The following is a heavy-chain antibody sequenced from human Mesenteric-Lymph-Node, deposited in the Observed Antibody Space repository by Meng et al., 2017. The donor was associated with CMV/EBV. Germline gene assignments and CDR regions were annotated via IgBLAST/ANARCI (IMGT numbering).Heavy chain of an antibody. CDR2: INTNTGNP. CDR3: ARAPFYYGSGSYYPNWFDP. Sequence: FSSYAISWVRQAPGQGLEWMGWINTNTGNPTYAQGFTGRFVFSLDTSVSTAYLQISSLKAEDTAVYYCARAPFYYGSGSYYPNWFDPWGQGTLVTVSS. J-gene: IGHJ5*02. D-gene: IGHD3-10*01. V-gene: IGHV7-4-1*02. CDR1: FSSYA.